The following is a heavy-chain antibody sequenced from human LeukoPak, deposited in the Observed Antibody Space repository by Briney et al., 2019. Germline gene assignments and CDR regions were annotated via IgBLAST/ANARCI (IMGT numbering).Heavy chain of an antibody. CDR3: ARDNGGNSNFDY. V-gene: IGHV3-66*01. D-gene: IGHD4-23*01. Sequence: GGSRRLSCAASGFTVSSNYMSWARQAPGKGLEWVSVIYSGGSTYYADSVKGRFTISRDNSKNTLYLQMNSLRAEDAAVYYCARDNGGNSNFDYWGQGNLFTVSS. CDR2: IYSGGST. CDR1: GFTVSSNY. J-gene: IGHJ4*02.